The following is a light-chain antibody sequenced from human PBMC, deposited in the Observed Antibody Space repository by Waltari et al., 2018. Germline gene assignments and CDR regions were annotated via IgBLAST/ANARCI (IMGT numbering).Light chain of an antibody. J-gene: IGKJ1*01. CDR3: QHYVRLPAT. CDR2: GTS. V-gene: IGKV3-20*01. Sequence: EIVLTQSPGTLSLSPGERATLSCRASQSIGTYIAWYQQKPVQAPRLLIYGTSRRATGIPDRFSGSGSGTDFSLTISRLEPEDFAVYHCQHYVRLPATFGQGTKVEIK. CDR1: QSIGTY.